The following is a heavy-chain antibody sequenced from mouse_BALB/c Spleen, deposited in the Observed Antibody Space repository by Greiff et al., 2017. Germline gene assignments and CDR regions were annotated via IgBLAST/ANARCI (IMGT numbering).Heavy chain of an antibody. CDR1: GFTFSSYG. CDR2: ISSGGSYT. J-gene: IGHJ3*01. Sequence: EVMLVESGGDLVKPGGSLKLSCAASGFTFSSYGMSWVRQTPDKRLEWVATISSGGSYTYYPDSVKGRFTISRDNAKNTLYLQMSSLKSEDTAMYYCAREEDRFAYWGQGTLVTVSA. V-gene: IGHV5-6*02. CDR3: AREEDRFAY.